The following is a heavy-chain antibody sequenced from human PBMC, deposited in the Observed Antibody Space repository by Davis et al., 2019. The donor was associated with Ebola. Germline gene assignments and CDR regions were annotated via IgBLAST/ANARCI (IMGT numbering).Heavy chain of an antibody. CDR3: ARASQYSSPLDV. V-gene: IGHV3-30*03. Sequence: PGGSLRLSCAASGFTFSSYGMHWVRQAPGKGLEWVAIISYDGDNKYYADSVKGRFTISRDNSKNTLYLQMNSLRAEDTAVYYCARASQYSSPLDVWGKGTTVTVSS. CDR2: ISYDGDNK. CDR1: GFTFSSYG. J-gene: IGHJ6*04. D-gene: IGHD6-6*01.